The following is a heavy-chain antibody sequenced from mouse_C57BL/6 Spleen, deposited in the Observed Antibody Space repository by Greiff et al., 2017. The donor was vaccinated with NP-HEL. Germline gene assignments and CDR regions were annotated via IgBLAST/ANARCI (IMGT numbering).Heavy chain of an antibody. CDR3: ARSDYGNYPYAMDY. D-gene: IGHD2-1*01. CDR2: INPNNGGT. Sequence: EVQLQQSGPELVKPGASVKIPCKASGYTFTDYNMDWVKQSHGKSLEWIGDINPNNGGTIYNQKFKGKATLTVDKSSSTAYMELRSLTSEDTAVYYCARSDYGNYPYAMDYWGQGTSVTVSS. J-gene: IGHJ4*01. CDR1: GYTFTDYN. V-gene: IGHV1-18*01.